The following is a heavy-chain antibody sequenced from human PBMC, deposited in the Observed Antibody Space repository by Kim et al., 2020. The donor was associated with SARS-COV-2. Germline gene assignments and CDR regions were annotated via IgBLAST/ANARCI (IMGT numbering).Heavy chain of an antibody. CDR1: GFTFSSYW. Sequence: GGYLRLSCAASGFTFSSYWMHWVRQAPGKGLVWVSRINGDGSSTIYADSVKGRFTISRDNAKNTLYLQMNSLRAEDTALYYCARGNYHGMDVWGQGTTVT. J-gene: IGHJ6*02. CDR3: ARGNYHGMDV. V-gene: IGHV3-74*01. CDR2: INGDGSST.